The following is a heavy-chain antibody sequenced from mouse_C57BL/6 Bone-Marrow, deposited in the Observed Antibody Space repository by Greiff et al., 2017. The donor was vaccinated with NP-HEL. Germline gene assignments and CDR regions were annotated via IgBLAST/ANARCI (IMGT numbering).Heavy chain of an antibody. CDR2: ISDGGSYT. CDR1: GFTFSSYA. D-gene: IGHD2-3*01. V-gene: IGHV5-4*01. CDR3: AREDGWYFDV. Sequence: LVESGGGLVKPGGSLKLSCAASGFTFSSYAMSWVRQTPEKRLEWVATISDGGSYTYYPDNVKGRFTISRDNAKNNLYLQMSHLKSEDTAMYYCAREDGWYFDVWGTGTTVTVSS. J-gene: IGHJ1*03.